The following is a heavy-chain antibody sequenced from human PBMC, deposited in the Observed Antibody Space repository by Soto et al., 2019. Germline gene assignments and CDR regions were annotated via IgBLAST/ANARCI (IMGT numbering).Heavy chain of an antibody. CDR2: IYYSGNT. CDR3: ARNCGGDCYSGAHPYYFDY. CDR1: GASIGGSDYF. Sequence: QVQLQESGPGLVKPSQTLSLTCTVSGASIGGSDYFWSWIRQPPGKGLEWIGYIYYSGNTFYNPSLKSRVIISVDTSKNHFSLQLTSVTAADTAVYYCARNCGGDCYSGAHPYYFDYWGQGTLVTVSS. V-gene: IGHV4-30-4*01. J-gene: IGHJ4*02. D-gene: IGHD2-21*02.